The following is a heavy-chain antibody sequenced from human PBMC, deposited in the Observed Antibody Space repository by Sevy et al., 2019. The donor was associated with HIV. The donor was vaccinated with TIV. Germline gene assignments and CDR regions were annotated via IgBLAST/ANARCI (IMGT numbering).Heavy chain of an antibody. CDR1: GGSISNSY. V-gene: IGHV4-59*01. CDR3: AIWGGYDISGSL. Sequence: SENLSLTCTVSGGSISNSYWSWIRQPPGKGLEWIGYIYYSGSTNYNPSLKSRVTMSIDTSKNQFSLNLSSVTAADTAVYYCAIWGGYDISGSLWGQGTLVTVSS. CDR2: IYYSGST. D-gene: IGHD3-9*01. J-gene: IGHJ4*02.